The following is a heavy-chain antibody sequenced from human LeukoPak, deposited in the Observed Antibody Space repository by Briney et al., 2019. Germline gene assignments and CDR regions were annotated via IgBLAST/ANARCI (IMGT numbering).Heavy chain of an antibody. CDR2: IRNNGDNK. CDR3: VTSKGAGYFDY. D-gene: IGHD6-19*01. V-gene: IGHV3-30*02. Sequence: GGSLRLSCAASGCTFSTYGMHWVRQAPGKGLEWVSFIRNNGDNKYYADSVRGRFTISRDNSKNTLYLQMSTLRTDDTAVYYCVTSKGAGYFDYWGQGTLVTVSS. J-gene: IGHJ4*02. CDR1: GCTFSTYG.